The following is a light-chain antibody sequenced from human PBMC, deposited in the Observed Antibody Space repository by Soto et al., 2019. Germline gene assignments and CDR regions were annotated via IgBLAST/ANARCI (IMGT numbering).Light chain of an antibody. Sequence: QSVLTQPASVSGTPGQSITISCTGSNSDVGIYDFVSWYQHHPGRAPKLIVSEVSHRPSGVSNRFSGSKSGNTASLTISGLQSEDEADYYCSSYTSSSTVVFGGGTKVTVL. J-gene: IGLJ2*01. CDR2: EVS. CDR1: NSDVGIYDF. CDR3: SSYTSSSTVV. V-gene: IGLV2-14*01.